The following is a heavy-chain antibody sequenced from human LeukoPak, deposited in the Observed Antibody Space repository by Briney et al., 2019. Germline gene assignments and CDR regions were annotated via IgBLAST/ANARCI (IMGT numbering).Heavy chain of an antibody. CDR1: GGSISSSSYY. CDR2: IYYSGST. V-gene: IGHV4-39*07. CDR3: ARDETSVAPNWFDP. Sequence: SETLSLTCTVSGGSISSSSYYWGWIRQPPGKGLEWIGSIYYSGSTYYNPSLKSRVTISVDTSKNQFSLKLSSVTAADTAVYYCARDETSVAPNWFDPWGQGTLVTVSS. D-gene: IGHD2-15*01. J-gene: IGHJ5*02.